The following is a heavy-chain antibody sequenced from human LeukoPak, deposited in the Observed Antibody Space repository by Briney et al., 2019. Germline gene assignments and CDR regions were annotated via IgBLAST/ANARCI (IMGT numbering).Heavy chain of an antibody. CDR3: ARDFRPGIAVAGIPDY. D-gene: IGHD6-19*01. CDR1: GYTFTGYY. V-gene: IGHV1-2*02. J-gene: IGHJ4*02. Sequence: ASVKVSCKAPGYTFTGYYMHWVRQAPGQGLEWMGWINPNSGGTNYAQKFQGRVTMTRDTSISTAYMELSRLRSDDTAVYYCARDFRPGIAVAGIPDYWGQGTLVTVSS. CDR2: INPNSGGT.